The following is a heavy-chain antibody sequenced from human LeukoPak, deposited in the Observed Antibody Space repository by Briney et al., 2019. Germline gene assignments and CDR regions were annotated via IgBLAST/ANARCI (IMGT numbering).Heavy chain of an antibody. CDR1: GFTFSNYP. Sequence: GGSLRLSCAASGFTFSNYPMTWVRQAPGKGLEWVSVISATGNRTHYADSVKGRFAISRDNSKNTLYLQMNSLRAEDTAVYYCAKAQGPIAVAGTAEAWGQGTLVTVSS. CDR2: ISATGNRT. J-gene: IGHJ5*02. D-gene: IGHD6-19*01. CDR3: AKAQGPIAVAGTAEA. V-gene: IGHV3-23*01.